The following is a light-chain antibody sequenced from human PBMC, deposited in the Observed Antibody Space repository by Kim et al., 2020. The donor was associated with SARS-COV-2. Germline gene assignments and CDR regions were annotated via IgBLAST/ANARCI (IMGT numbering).Light chain of an antibody. V-gene: IGKV3-15*01. CDR1: QGVRTS. Sequence: VSPGERATLPCRASQGVRTSLAWYQQKPGQAPSLRIFGASTRATGIPARFSGSGSGTEFTLTISSLQSEDFAVYTCQHYSTTPLTFGGGTKVDIK. CDR3: QHYSTTPLT. J-gene: IGKJ4*01. CDR2: GAS.